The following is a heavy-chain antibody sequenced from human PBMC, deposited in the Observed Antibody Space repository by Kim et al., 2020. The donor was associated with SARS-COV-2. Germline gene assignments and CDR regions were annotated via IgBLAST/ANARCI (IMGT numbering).Heavy chain of an antibody. Sequence: ASVKVSCKASGYTFTSYDINWVRQATGQGLEWMGWINPRSGHTEYAQKFQGRVTLTRDTSITTAYMELSSLTSEDTAVYYCASLGDCPATSCPWGQGTLVTVSS. V-gene: IGHV1-8*01. CDR2: INPRSGHT. J-gene: IGHJ5*02. CDR1: GYTFTSYD. D-gene: IGHD2-2*01. CDR3: ASLGDCPATSCP.